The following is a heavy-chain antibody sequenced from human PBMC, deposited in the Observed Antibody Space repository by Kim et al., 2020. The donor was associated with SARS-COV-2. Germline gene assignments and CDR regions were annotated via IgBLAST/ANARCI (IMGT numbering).Heavy chain of an antibody. CDR3: AKNVHLASVTFLWYFDL. J-gene: IGHJ2*01. CDR1: RFSFSSSA. Sequence: GGSLRLSCAASRFSFSSSAMTWVRQAPEKGLEWVSTIFGSGHGTYYGDSVKGRFIVSRDNSKNTLFLQMNNLRADDTAVYYCAKNVHLASVTFLWYFDLWGRGT. CDR2: IFGSGHGT. D-gene: IGHD2-2*01. V-gene: IGHV3-23*01.